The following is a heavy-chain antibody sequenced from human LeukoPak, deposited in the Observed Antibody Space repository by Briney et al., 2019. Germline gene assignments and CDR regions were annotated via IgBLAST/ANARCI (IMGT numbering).Heavy chain of an antibody. V-gene: IGHV3-66*01. J-gene: IGHJ4*02. D-gene: IGHD3-10*01. CDR1: GFTVSSNY. CDR2: IYSGGST. Sequence: GGSLRLSCAASGFTVSSNYRSWVRQAPGKGLEWVAVIYSGGSTYYADSVKGRFTISRDNSKNTLYLQMNSLRAEDTAVYYCARVGMGYFDYWGQGTLVTVSS. CDR3: ARVGMGYFDY.